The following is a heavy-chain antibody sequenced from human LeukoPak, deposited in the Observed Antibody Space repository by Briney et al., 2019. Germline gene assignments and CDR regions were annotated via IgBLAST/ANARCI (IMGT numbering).Heavy chain of an antibody. J-gene: IGHJ4*02. CDR1: GYTFTDYY. V-gene: IGHV1-18*04. D-gene: IGHD5-18*01. CDR2: ISAHNGNT. CDR3: ARGSPLYSYGYFDY. Sequence: ASVKVSCKASGYTFTDYYMHWVRQAPGQGLEWMGWISAHNGNTNYAQKLQGRVTMTTDTSTSTAYMELRSLRSDDTAVYYCARGSPLYSYGYFDYWGQGTLVTVSS.